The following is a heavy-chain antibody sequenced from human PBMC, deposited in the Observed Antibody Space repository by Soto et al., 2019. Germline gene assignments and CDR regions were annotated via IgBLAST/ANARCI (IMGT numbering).Heavy chain of an antibody. CDR3: AKNPGYYYDSTGYHFDY. V-gene: IGHV3-48*01. J-gene: IGHJ4*02. Sequence: GGSLRLSCAASGFTFSSYSMNWVRQAPGKGLEWVSYFSSSSSTIYYADSVKGRFTISRDNSKNTLYLQMNSLRAEDTAVYYCAKNPGYYYDSTGYHFDYWGQGTLVTVSS. CDR1: GFTFSSYS. D-gene: IGHD3-22*01. CDR2: FSSSSSTI.